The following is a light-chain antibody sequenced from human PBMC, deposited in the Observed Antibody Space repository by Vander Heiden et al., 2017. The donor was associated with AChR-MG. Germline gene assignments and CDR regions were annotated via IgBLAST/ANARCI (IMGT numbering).Light chain of an antibody. V-gene: IGKV3-11*01. J-gene: IGKJ5*01. CDR1: QSVSSY. CDR3: QQRSNWLIT. Sequence: EIVLTQSPATLSLSPGERATLSCRASQSVSSYLAWYQQKPGQARRLLIYDASNRATGIPARFSGSGSGTDFTLTISSLEPEDFAVYYCQQRSNWLITFGQGTRLEIK. CDR2: DAS.